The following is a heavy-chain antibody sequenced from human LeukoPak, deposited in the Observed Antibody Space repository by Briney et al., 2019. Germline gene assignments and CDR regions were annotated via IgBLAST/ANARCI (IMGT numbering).Heavy chain of an antibody. CDR2: IKKDGSEK. Sequence: GGSLRLSCAGSGFTFSSYWMSWLRQAPGKGLEWVANIKKDGSEKYYVDSVKGRFTISRDNANNSLYLQLNSLRAEDTAVYYCARGRGGLLWFGEFNSWGQGTLVTVSS. J-gene: IGHJ4*02. D-gene: IGHD3-10*01. CDR1: GFTFSSYW. V-gene: IGHV3-7*01. CDR3: ARGRGGLLWFGEFNS.